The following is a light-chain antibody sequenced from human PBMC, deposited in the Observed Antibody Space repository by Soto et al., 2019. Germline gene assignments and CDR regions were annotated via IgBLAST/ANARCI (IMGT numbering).Light chain of an antibody. CDR1: SSDVGNSDL. Sequence: QLVLTQPASVSGSPGQSITISCPVTSSDVGNSDLVSWYQQHPGKAPKLMIYEGSKRPSGVSNRFSGSWSGNTASLTISGLQAEDEADYYCCSYAGSGTLVVFGGGTQLTVL. CDR3: CSYAGSGTLVV. V-gene: IGLV2-23*03. J-gene: IGLJ3*02. CDR2: EGS.